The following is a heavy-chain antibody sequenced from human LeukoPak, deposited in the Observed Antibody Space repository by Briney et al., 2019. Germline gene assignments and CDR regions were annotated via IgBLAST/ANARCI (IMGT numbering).Heavy chain of an antibody. CDR3: AKESGSYYGSGSYYID. D-gene: IGHD3-10*01. CDR1: GFTLRSYA. V-gene: IGHV3-23*01. Sequence: GGSLRFSCAASGFTLRSYAMSWVRQAPGKGLEGVSAISGSGGSTYYADSVKGRFTISRDNSKNTLYLQMNSLRAEDTAVYYCAKESGSYYGSGSYYIDWGQGTLVTVSS. J-gene: IGHJ4*02. CDR2: ISGSGGST.